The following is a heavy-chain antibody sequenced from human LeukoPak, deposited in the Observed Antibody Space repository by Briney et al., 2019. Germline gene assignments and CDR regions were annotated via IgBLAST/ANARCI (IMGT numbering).Heavy chain of an antibody. CDR2: MNPNSGNT. Sequence: ASVKVSCKASGYTFTSYDINWVRQATGQGLEWMGWMNPNSGNTGYAQKFQGRVTMTRNPSISTAYMELSSLRSEDTAVYYCARGAYYYDILTGYYYWGQGTLVTVSS. V-gene: IGHV1-8*01. J-gene: IGHJ4*02. CDR3: ARGAYYYDILTGYYY. CDR1: GYTFTSYD. D-gene: IGHD3-9*01.